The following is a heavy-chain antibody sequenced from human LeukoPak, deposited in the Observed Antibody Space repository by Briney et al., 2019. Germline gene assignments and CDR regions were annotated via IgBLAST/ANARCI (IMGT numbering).Heavy chain of an antibody. J-gene: IGHJ4*02. D-gene: IGHD3-10*01. CDR3: ASRRAGRGVPLLRAFCY. V-gene: IGHV4-34*01. CDR1: GGSFSGYY. CDR2: INHSGST. Sequence: SETLSLTCAVYGGSFSGYYWSWIRQPPGKGLEWIGEINHSGSTNYNPSLKSRVTISVDTSKNQFSLKLSSVTAADTAVYYCASRRAGRGVPLLRAFCYWGQGTLVTVSS.